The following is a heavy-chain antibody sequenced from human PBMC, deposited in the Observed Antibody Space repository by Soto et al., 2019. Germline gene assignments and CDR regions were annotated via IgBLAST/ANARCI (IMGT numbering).Heavy chain of an antibody. J-gene: IGHJ4*02. CDR2: AYYSEST. V-gene: IGHV4-39*01. CDR3: AGHRNWKVDY. D-gene: IGHD1-1*01. Sequence: SSETLSLTCTVSGASIRSSTYQWGWIRQPPGRGLEWIGSAYYSESTYYNPSLKSRVTISVDTSKNQFSLKVSSVTAADTAVYYCAGHRNWKVDYWGQGTLVTVSS. CDR1: GASIRSSTYQ.